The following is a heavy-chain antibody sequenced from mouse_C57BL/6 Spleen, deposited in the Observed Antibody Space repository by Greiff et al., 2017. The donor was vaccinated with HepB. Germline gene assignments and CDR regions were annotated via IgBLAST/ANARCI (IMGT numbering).Heavy chain of an antibody. Sequence: QVQLQQPGAELVKPGASVKLSCKASGYTFTSYWMHWVKQRPGQGLEWIGMIHPNSGSTNYNEKFKSKATLTVDKSSSTAYMQLSSLTSEDSAVYYCARESPTGTAWYFDVWGTGTTVTVSS. CDR3: ARESPTGTAWYFDV. CDR1: GYTFTSYW. D-gene: IGHD4-1*01. V-gene: IGHV1-64*01. J-gene: IGHJ1*03. CDR2: IHPNSGST.